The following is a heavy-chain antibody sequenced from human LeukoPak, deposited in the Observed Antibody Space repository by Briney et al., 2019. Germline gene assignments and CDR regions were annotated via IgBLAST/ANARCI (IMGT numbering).Heavy chain of an antibody. CDR1: GFTFSAFG. CDR3: AKEYDFWSGPLDY. V-gene: IGHV3-30*02. Sequence: PGGSLRLSCAASGFTFSAFGMHWVRQAPGQGLEWVAFIRHDGSNGYYADSVKDRFTISRDNSKNTLYLQMNSLRAEDTAVYYCAKEYDFWSGPLDYWGQGTLVTVSS. CDR2: IRHDGSNG. D-gene: IGHD3-3*01. J-gene: IGHJ4*02.